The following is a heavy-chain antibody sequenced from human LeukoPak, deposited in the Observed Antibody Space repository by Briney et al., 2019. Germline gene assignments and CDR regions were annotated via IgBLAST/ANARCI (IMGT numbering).Heavy chain of an antibody. CDR2: IIPIFGTA. Sequence: ASVKVSCKASGGTFSSYAISWVRQAPGQGLEWMGGIIPIFGTANYAQKFQGRVTITADESTSTAYMELSSLRSDDTAVYYRARARNPYDSSGYSPFEYWGQGTLVTVSS. CDR1: GGTFSSYA. J-gene: IGHJ4*02. D-gene: IGHD3-22*01. V-gene: IGHV1-69*01. CDR3: ARARNPYDSSGYSPFEY.